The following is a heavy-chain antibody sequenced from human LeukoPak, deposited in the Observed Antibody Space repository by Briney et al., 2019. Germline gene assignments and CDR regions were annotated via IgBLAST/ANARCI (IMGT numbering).Heavy chain of an antibody. CDR1: GFTVSSNY. V-gene: IGHV3-53*01. CDR3: ARDTFGVVRGAVY. J-gene: IGHJ4*02. CDR2: IYSGGST. Sequence: GGSLRLSCAASGFTVSSNYMSWVRQAPGKGLEWVSVIYSGGSTYYADSVKGRFTISRDNSKNTLYLQMNSLRAEDTAVYYCARDTFGVVRGAVYWGQGTLVTVSS. D-gene: IGHD3-3*01.